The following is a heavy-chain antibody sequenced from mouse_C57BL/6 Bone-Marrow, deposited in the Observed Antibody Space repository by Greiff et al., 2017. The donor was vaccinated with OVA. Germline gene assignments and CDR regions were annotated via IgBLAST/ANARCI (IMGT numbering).Heavy chain of an antibody. CDR2: INPSNGGT. Sequence: QVHVKQPGTELVKPGASVKLSCKASGYTFTSYWMHWVKQRPGQGLEWIGNINPSNGGTNYNEKFKSKATLTVDKSSSTAYMQLSSLTSEDSAVYYCAGIYYDYSWYFDVWGTGTTVTVSS. CDR1: GYTFTSYW. D-gene: IGHD2-4*01. CDR3: AGIYYDYSWYFDV. J-gene: IGHJ1*03. V-gene: IGHV1-53*01.